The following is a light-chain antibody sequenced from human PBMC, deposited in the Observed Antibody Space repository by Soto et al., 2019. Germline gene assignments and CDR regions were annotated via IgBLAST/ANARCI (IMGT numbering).Light chain of an antibody. CDR1: SSNIGRNT. CDR3: AAWDNSLSEYV. Sequence: QSVLTQPPSASETPGQRVTISCSGSSSNIGRNTVNWYQQLPGTAPKLVIYSNNQWPSGVPDRFSGSKSGTSGSLAISGLQSEDEADYYCAAWDNSLSEYVFGTGTKLTVL. J-gene: IGLJ1*01. V-gene: IGLV1-44*01. CDR2: SNN.